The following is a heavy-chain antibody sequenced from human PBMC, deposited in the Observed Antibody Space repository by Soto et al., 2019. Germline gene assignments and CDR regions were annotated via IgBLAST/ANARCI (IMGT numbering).Heavy chain of an antibody. J-gene: IGHJ4*02. CDR2: MNPNSGNT. V-gene: IGHV1-8*01. CDR1: GYTFTSYD. D-gene: IGHD6-19*01. Sequence: ASVKVSCKASGYTFTSYDINWVRQATGQGLEWMGWMNPNSGNTGYAQKFQGRVTMTRNTSISTAYMELSSLRSEDTAVYYRARVVRSSGWYYFDYWGQGTLVTVSS. CDR3: ARVVRSSGWYYFDY.